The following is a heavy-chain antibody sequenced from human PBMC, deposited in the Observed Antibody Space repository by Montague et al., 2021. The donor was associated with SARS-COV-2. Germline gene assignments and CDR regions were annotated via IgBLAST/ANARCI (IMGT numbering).Heavy chain of an antibody. J-gene: IGHJ4*02. D-gene: IGHD4-17*01. CDR1: GFSLNTSGMC. CDR2: IDWDEDQ. CDR3: ARSYGDYRDSYFDY. Sequence: PALGKPTQTLTLTCTFSGFSLNTSGMCVSWIRQPPGKALEWLALIDWDEDQYYSTSLKTRLTISKDTSKNQVVLTMTNMDPIDTATYYCARSYGDYRDSYFDYGGQGTLVTVSS. V-gene: IGHV2-70*01.